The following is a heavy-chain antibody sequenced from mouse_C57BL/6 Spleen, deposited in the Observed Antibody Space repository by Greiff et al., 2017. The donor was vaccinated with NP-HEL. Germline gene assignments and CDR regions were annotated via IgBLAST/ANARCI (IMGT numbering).Heavy chain of an antibody. V-gene: IGHV1-15*01. CDR3: TKDYYGSPLFEY. J-gene: IGHJ2*01. D-gene: IGHD1-1*01. CDR1: GYTFTDYE. Sequence: QVQLKESGAELVRPGASVTLSCKASGYTFTDYEMHWVKQTPVHGLEWIGAIDPETGGTAYNQQFKGKAILTADKSSSTAYMVLRSLTSEDSAVYYCTKDYYGSPLFEYWGQGTTLTVSS. CDR2: IDPETGGT.